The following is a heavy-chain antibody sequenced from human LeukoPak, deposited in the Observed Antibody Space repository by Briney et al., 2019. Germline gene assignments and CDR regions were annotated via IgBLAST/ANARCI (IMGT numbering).Heavy chain of an antibody. V-gene: IGHV4-59*01. CDR3: AGDTYGSDY. D-gene: IGHD3-10*01. CDR1: GGSISSYY. Sequence: SETLSLTCTVSGGSISSYYWSWIRQPPGKGLEWMGYFYYSGSTNYNPSLKSRVTISVDTSKNQFSLKLSSVTAADTAVYFCAGDTYGSDYWGQGTLVTVSS. CDR2: FYYSGST. J-gene: IGHJ4*02.